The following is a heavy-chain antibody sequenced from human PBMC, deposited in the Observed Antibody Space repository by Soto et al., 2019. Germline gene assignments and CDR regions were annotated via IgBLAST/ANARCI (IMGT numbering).Heavy chain of an antibody. CDR2: IYQSGST. Sequence: QLQLQESGSGLVKPSQTLSLTCAVSGGSISSGGYSWNWIRQPPGKGLEWIGNIYQSGSTYYNPSLKSRVSISVDRSKNQFSLNLSSVTAADTAVYYCARVALGWFDSWGQGTLVTVSS. J-gene: IGHJ5*01. D-gene: IGHD3-16*01. CDR3: ARVALGWFDS. V-gene: IGHV4-30-2*01. CDR1: GGSISSGGYS.